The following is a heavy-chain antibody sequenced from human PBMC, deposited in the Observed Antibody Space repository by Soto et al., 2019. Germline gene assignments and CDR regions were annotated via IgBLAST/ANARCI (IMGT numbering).Heavy chain of an antibody. CDR3: ARDHLWAFDY. V-gene: IGHV3-48*02. J-gene: IGHJ4*02. D-gene: IGHD3-16*01. CDR2: INVGSYDI. CDR1: GFTFDNYA. Sequence: EVQLVESVGGLVQPGGDLRLSCVASGFTFDNYAMNWVRQAPGKGLEWLSWINVGSYDIEYSDSVNGRFTISRDNAKNSLYLQLNSLKDEDTAVYYCARDHLWAFDYWGPGTLLTVTS.